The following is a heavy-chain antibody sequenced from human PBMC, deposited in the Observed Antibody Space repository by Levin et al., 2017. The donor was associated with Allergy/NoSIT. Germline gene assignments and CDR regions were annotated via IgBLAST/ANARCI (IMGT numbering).Heavy chain of an antibody. J-gene: IGHJ6*02. D-gene: IGHD2-15*01. CDR3: ARDLGSGGGTYYYGMDV. Sequence: GASVKVSCKASGGTFSSYPISWVRQAPGQGLEWMGRIIPILGIANYAQKFQGRVTITADKSTSTAYMELSSLRSEDTAVYYCARDLGSGGGTYYYGMDVWGQGTTVTVSS. CDR2: IIPILGIA. V-gene: IGHV1-69*04. CDR1: GGTFSSYP.